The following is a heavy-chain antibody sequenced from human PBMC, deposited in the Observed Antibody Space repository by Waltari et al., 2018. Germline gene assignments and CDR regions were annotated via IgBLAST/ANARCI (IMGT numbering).Heavy chain of an antibody. CDR3: AKDDCSSTGCYGRVRWFDP. V-gene: IGHV3-23*03. CDR1: GLTFSNYA. J-gene: IGHJ5*02. D-gene: IGHD2-2*01. Sequence: EVQLLESGGGLVQPGGSLRLSCAASGLTFSNYAMSWVRQAPGKGLEWVSVIYSEDSTYYADSVKGRFTISRDNSKNTLFLQMNSLRVEDTAVYYCAKDDCSSTGCYGRVRWFDPWGHGTLVIVSS. CDR2: IYSEDST.